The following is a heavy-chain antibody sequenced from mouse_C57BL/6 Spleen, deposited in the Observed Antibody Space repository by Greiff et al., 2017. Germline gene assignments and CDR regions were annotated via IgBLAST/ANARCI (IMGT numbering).Heavy chain of an antibody. Sequence: QVQLQQSGAELVKPGASVKMSCKASGYTFTSYWITWVKQRPGQGLERIGDIYPGSGSTNYNEKFKSKATLTVDTSSSTGYMQLSRLTSEDSAVYYCARSSYGSSYDAMDYWGQGTSVTVSS. CDR2: IYPGSGST. D-gene: IGHD1-1*01. J-gene: IGHJ4*01. CDR1: GYTFTSYW. CDR3: ARSSYGSSYDAMDY. V-gene: IGHV1-55*01.